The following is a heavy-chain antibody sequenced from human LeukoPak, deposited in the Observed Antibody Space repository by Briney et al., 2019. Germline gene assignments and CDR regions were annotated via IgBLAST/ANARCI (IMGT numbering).Heavy chain of an antibody. Sequence: ASVKVSCKASGYTFTSYGISWVRQAPGQGLEWMGWISAYNGNTNYAQKLQGRVTMTTDTSTSTAYMELRSLRSDDTAVYYRARDGYCSSTSCYLYYYYYMDVWGKGTTVTVSS. V-gene: IGHV1-18*01. CDR1: GYTFTSYG. CDR2: ISAYNGNT. J-gene: IGHJ6*03. CDR3: ARDGYCSSTSCYLYYYYYMDV. D-gene: IGHD2-2*01.